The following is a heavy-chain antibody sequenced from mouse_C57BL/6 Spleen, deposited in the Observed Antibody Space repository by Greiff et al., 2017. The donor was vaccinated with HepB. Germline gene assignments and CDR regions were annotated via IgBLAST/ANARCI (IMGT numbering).Heavy chain of an antibody. CDR1: GYTFTDYE. V-gene: IGHV1-15*01. D-gene: IGHD2-3*01. CDR2: IDPETGGT. CDR3: TRSRDGYYVAY. J-gene: IGHJ3*01. Sequence: QVQLKESGAELVRPGASVTLSCKASGYTFTDYEMHWVKQTPVHGLEWIGAIDPETGGTAYNQKFKGKAILTADKSSSTAYMELRSLTSEDSAVYYCTRSRDGYYVAYWGQGTLVTVSA.